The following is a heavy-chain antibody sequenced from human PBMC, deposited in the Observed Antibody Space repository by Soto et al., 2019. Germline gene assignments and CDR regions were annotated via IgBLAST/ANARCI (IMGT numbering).Heavy chain of an antibody. D-gene: IGHD2-21*01. J-gene: IGHJ5*02. CDR3: ASARHIGP. V-gene: IGHV3-7*01. Sequence: GGSLRLSXTASGFTFSNYWMSWVRQAPGKGLEWVANIGQDGSQRNYVDSVKGRFTISRDNAENSLYLQMNSLRAEDTAIYYCASARHIGPWGQGTLVTVSS. CDR2: IGQDGSQR. CDR1: GFTFSNYW.